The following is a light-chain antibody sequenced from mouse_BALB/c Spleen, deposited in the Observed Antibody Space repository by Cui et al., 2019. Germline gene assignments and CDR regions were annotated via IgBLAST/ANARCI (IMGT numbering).Light chain of an antibody. CDR1: SSVSSSY. Sequence: QIVLTQSPAIMSASPGEKVTLTCSASSSVSSSYLYWYQQKPGSSPKLWIDSTSNLASGVPARFSGSGSGTSYSLTISSMEAEDAASYFCHQWSSYPLTFGAGTKLELK. CDR3: HQWSSYPLT. CDR2: STS. J-gene: IGKJ5*01. V-gene: IGKV4-79*01.